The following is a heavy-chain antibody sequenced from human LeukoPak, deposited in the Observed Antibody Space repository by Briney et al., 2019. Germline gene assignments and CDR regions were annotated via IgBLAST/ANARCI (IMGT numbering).Heavy chain of an antibody. Sequence: QASETLSLTCTVSGGSISSSSAYWGWIRQFPGKGLEWMGSILYSGSTYYIPSLKSRLTISADTSKNQFSLKLSSVTAADTAVYYCARRGYSYGYEGSTTFDYWGQGTLVTVSS. J-gene: IGHJ4*02. CDR2: ILYSGST. D-gene: IGHD5-18*01. CDR1: GGSISSSSAY. V-gene: IGHV4-39*01. CDR3: ARRGYSYGYEGSTTFDY.